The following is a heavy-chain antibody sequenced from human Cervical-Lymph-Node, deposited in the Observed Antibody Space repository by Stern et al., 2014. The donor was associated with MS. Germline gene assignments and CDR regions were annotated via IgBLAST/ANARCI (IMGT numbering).Heavy chain of an antibody. Sequence: QVQLVQSGAEVKKPGASVKVSCMASGYSFTSYFINWVRQASGPGLEWMGIINPSAGNTNYAQKFQGRVVMTSDTSTGTVYMELSSLRSEDTAVYYCARDEGADYWGQGTLVTVSS. CDR2: INPSAGNT. J-gene: IGHJ4*02. V-gene: IGHV1-46*01. CDR3: ARDEGADY. CDR1: GYSFTSYF.